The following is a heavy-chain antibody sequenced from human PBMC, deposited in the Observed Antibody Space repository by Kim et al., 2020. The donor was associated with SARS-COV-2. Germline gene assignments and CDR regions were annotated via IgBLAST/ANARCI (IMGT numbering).Heavy chain of an antibody. CDR1: GGSISSSSYY. CDR2: IYYSGSS. V-gene: IGHV4-39*01. CDR3: VRHIGSGWASDY. Sequence: SETLSLTCTVSGGSISSSSYYWGWIRQPPGKGLEWIGSIYYSGSSYYNPSLKSRVTISVDTSKTQFSLKLSSVTAADTAVYYCVRHIGSGWASDYWGQGTLVTVSS. J-gene: IGHJ4*02. D-gene: IGHD6-19*01.